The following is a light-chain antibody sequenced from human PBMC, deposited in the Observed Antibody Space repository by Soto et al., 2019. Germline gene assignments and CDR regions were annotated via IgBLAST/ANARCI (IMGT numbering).Light chain of an antibody. CDR3: HKYDDGPYQ. J-gene: IGKJ2*01. CDR2: GAS. CDR1: QSVSSN. Sequence: EIVMTQSPATLSLSPGERATLSCRASQSVSSNVAWYQQIPGQTPRLLIYGASTRATGIPVRFSGSGSGTEFTLTISSLQSEDFEVYYCHKYDDGPYQFGQGTK. V-gene: IGKV3-15*01.